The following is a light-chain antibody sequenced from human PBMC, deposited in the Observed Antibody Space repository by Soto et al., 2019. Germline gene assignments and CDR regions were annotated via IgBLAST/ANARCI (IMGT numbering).Light chain of an antibody. J-gene: IGLJ3*02. CDR1: SSNIGENY. CDR2: DNN. V-gene: IGLV1-51*01. Sequence: QSVLTQPPSVSAAPEQKVTISCSGSSSNIGENYVSWYQQLPGTAPKLLIYDNNQRPSGIPDRFSVSKSATSATLGISGLQTGDEADYYCATWDSSLKAWVFGGGTQLTVL. CDR3: ATWDSSLKAWV.